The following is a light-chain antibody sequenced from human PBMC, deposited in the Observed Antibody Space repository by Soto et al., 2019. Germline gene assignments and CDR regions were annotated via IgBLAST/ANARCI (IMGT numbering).Light chain of an antibody. V-gene: IGKV3-20*01. CDR2: GAS. CDR1: QSVSSSY. Sequence: EIVLTQSPGTLSLSPGERATLSCRASQSVSSSYLAWYQQKPGQAPRLLIYGASSRATGLADRFSGSGSGTDFIITISRLQPEDFSVYYYQQYGSTPFTFGPGTKVDIK. J-gene: IGKJ3*01. CDR3: QQYGSTPFT.